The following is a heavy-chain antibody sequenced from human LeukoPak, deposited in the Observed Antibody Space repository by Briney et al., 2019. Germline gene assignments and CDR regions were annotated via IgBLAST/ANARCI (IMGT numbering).Heavy chain of an antibody. J-gene: IGHJ4*02. CDR3: ARVVPAAIGGYYFDY. CDR1: GGSISSYY. CDR2: IYTSGST. D-gene: IGHD2-2*02. Sequence: SETLSLTCTVSGGSISSYYWSWIRQPAGKGLEWIGRIYTSGSTNYNPSLKSRVTISVDTSKNQFSLKLSSVTAADTAVYYCARVVPAAIGGYYFDYWGQGTLVTVSS. V-gene: IGHV4-4*07.